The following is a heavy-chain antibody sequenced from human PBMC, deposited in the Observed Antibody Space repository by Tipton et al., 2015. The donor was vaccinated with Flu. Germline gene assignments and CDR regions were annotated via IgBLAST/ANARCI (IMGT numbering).Heavy chain of an antibody. CDR3: ARGSPAAETSYYYYGMAV. D-gene: IGHD2-2*01. V-gene: IGHV4-31*03. J-gene: IGHJ6*02. CDR1: GGSISSGGYY. CDR2: IYYSGSA. Sequence: TLSLTCTVSGGSISSGGYYWSWIRQHPGKGLEWIGYIYYSGSAYYNPSLKSRVTISVDTSKNQFSLKLSSVTAADTAVYYCARGSPAAETSYYYYGMAVWGQGTTVTVSS.